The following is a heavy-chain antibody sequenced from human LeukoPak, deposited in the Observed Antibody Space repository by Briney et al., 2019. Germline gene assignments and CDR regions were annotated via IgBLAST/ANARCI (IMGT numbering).Heavy chain of an antibody. CDR3: AKEVRVADTGYFDY. D-gene: IGHD6-19*01. CDR2: IRGIGGST. V-gene: IGHV3-23*01. CDR1: GFTLSSYA. J-gene: IGHJ4*02. Sequence: GGSLRLSCAASGFTLSSYAMSWVRQAPGKGLEWVSAIRGIGGSTYYADSVKGRFTISRDNSKNTLYLQMNSLRAEDTAVYYCAKEVRVADTGYFDYWGQGTLVTVSS.